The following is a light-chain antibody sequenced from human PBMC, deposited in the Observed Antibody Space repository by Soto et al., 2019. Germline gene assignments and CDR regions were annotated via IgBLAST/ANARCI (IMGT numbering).Light chain of an antibody. V-gene: IGKV1-9*01. CDR2: DSS. J-gene: IGKJ2*01. CDR1: YAISSS. CDR3: QQLSHYPYT. Sequence: DIQLTQSPSFLSSSVEDRVTISCRASYAISSSLAWYQQEPGKPPKLLIYDSSTLQTGVPSRFTGSGSGRKFTLTISGLQFGDFATYFCQQLSHYPYTFGLGTKLEI.